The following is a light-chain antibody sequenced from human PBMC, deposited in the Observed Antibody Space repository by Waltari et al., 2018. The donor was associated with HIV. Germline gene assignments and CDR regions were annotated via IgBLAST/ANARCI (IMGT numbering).Light chain of an antibody. V-gene: IGLV1-44*01. J-gene: IGLJ3*02. CDR2: SND. Sequence: QSVLTQPPSASGTPGQRVTISCSGSSSNIGSNTVSWYHQVPGTAPKVLIYSNDDRPSGVPDRFSGSKSGTSASLAISGLQSEDEADYYCATWDDSLSGWVFGGGTKVTVL. CDR1: SSNIGSNT. CDR3: ATWDDSLSGWV.